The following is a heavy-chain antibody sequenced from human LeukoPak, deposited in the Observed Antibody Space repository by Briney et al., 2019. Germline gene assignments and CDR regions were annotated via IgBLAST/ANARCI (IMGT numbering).Heavy chain of an antibody. D-gene: IGHD6-19*01. CDR2: IYSGDRA. V-gene: IGHV3-66*01. CDR1: GFIVSGNY. Sequence: GSLRLSCAASGFIVSGNYMSWVRQAPGKGLEWVSVIYSGDRAYYADSVKGRFTISRDNSKNTLFLQMDSLRAEDTAVYYCARAPFRGYSTGWYRYFDYWGQGTLVTVSS. J-gene: IGHJ4*02. CDR3: ARAPFRGYSTGWYRYFDY.